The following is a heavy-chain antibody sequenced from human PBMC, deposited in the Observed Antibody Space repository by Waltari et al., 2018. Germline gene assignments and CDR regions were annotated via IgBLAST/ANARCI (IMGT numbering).Heavy chain of an antibody. CDR2: IHRGGRT. CDR3: ARDRGRGLYFDS. CDR1: G. D-gene: IGHD2-15*01. Sequence: GWSWVRQSPEKGLEWIGQIHRGGRTYYNPSLESRVSVSMDTSNNKFFLKLSSAIAADTAVYYCARDRGRGLYFDSWGQGTLVTVSP. J-gene: IGHJ4*02. V-gene: IGHV4-4*02.